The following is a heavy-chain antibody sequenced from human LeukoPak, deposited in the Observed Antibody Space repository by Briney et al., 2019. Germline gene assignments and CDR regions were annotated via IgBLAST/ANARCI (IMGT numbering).Heavy chain of an antibody. J-gene: IGHJ5*02. Sequence: TSETLSLTCSVSGGSISSYYWSWIRQPPGKGLEWIGYIYYSGSTNYNPSLESRVTMSVDPSKNQFSLKLGSVTAADTAVYYCARDKGISSAIDLWGQGTLVTVSS. D-gene: IGHD6-6*01. CDR3: ARDKGISSAIDL. CDR2: IYYSGST. CDR1: GGSISSYY. V-gene: IGHV4-59*01.